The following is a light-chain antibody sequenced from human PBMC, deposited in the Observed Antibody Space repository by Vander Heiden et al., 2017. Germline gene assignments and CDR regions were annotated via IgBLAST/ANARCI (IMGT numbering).Light chain of an antibody. V-gene: IGLV3-1*01. CDR3: QAWDRYTV. J-gene: IGLJ3*02. CDR2: QEN. CDR1: KLGDTS. Sequence: SYELTQPPSVSVSPGQTAHITCSADKLGDTSVGWYQQKPGQSPVLVIYQENKRPSGIPERFSGSNAGNTATLTISETQAMDEADYFCQAWDRYTVFGGGTRLTVL.